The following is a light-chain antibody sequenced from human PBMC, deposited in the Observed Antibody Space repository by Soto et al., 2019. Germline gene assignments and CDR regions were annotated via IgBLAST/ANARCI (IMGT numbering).Light chain of an antibody. CDR2: GAS. CDR3: QQYNNWPLT. CDR1: QIISSN. Sequence: IVMTQSPCTLSVSPGERATLSCRASQIISSNLAWYQQKPGQAPRLLIYGASTRATGIPARFSGSGSGTEFTLTISSLQSEDFAVYSCQQYNNWPLTFGQGTKVDIK. J-gene: IGKJ1*01. V-gene: IGKV3-15*01.